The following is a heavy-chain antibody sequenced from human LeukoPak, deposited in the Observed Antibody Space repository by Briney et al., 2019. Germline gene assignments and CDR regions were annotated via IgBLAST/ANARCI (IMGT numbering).Heavy chain of an antibody. D-gene: IGHD3-10*01. CDR3: ARALPRYYYGSGSYRRWFDH. V-gene: IGHV4-34*01. Sequence: SQTLSLTCAVYGGSFSGYYWSWIRQPPGKGLEWIGEINHSGSTNYNPSLKSRVTISVDTSKNQFSLKLSSVTAADTAVYYCARALPRYYYGSGSYRRWFDHWGQGTLVTVSS. CDR1: GGSFSGYY. CDR2: INHSGST. J-gene: IGHJ5*02.